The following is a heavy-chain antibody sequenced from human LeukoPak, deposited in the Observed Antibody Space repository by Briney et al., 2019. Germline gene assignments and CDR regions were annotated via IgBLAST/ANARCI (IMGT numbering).Heavy chain of an antibody. CDR3: AKFYGSGSYQDAFDI. D-gene: IGHD3-10*01. Sequence: ASVKVSCKTSGYPFTTYDIHWVRQATGQGLEWMGWMNPNSGNTGYAQKFQGRVTMTRNTSISTAYMELSSLRSEDTAVYYCAKFYGSGSYQDAFDIWGQGTMVTVSS. CDR2: MNPNSGNT. CDR1: GYPFTTYD. V-gene: IGHV1-8*01. J-gene: IGHJ3*02.